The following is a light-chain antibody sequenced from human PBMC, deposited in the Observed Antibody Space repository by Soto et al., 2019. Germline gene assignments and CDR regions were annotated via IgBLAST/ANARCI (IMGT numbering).Light chain of an antibody. J-gene: IGKJ4*01. CDR2: EAS. CDR1: QSVGSN. CDR3: QQYNSWPLT. V-gene: IGKV3D-15*01. Sequence: EIVMTQSPATLSVSPGERASLSCRASQSVGSNLAWYHQKPGQAPRLLMYEASTRATGIPARFSGSGSGTEFTLTISSLQSEAFEVYYCQQYNSWPLTFGGRTKVDIK.